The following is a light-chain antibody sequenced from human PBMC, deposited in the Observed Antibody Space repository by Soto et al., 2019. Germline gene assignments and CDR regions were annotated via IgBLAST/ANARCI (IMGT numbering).Light chain of an antibody. V-gene: IGKV1-17*01. J-gene: IGKJ1*01. Sequence: IQMTQPPSPLSAFVGDRITTSCPASQGIGNALGWYQQKPGKPPKVLIYGASNLQSGVPSRFSGSGSGTEFTLTISSLQPDDFATYYCQHYNSYSEAFGQGTKVDIK. CDR1: QGIGNA. CDR2: GAS. CDR3: QHYNSYSEA.